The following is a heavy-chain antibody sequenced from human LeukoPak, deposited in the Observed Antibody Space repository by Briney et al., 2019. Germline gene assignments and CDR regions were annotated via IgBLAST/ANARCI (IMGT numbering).Heavy chain of an antibody. CDR2: ISYDGSNK. CDR1: GCTFSSYA. CDR3: ARDDSSGYYYASLDY. Sequence: GGSLRLSCAGSGCTFSSYAMHWVRQAPGKGLEWVAVISYDGSNKYYADSVKGRFTISRDNSKNTLYLQMNSLRAEDTAVYYCARDDSSGYYYASLDYWGQGTLVTVSS. J-gene: IGHJ4*02. V-gene: IGHV3-30-3*01. D-gene: IGHD3-22*01.